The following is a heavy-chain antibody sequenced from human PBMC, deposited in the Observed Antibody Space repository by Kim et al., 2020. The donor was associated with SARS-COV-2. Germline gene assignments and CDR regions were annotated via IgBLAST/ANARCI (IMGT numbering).Heavy chain of an antibody. J-gene: IGHJ3*02. V-gene: IGHV4-39*01. CDR1: GGSISSSSYY. CDR2: FYNSGRT. CDR3: ARKGGSSNWDDVFDI. D-gene: IGHD6-13*01. Sequence: SETLSLTCTVSGGSISSSSYYWGWIRQPQGKGLEWIGSFYNSGRTYYNPSIKSRVTISVDTSKNQFSLKLSYVTAADTFVNYCARKGGSSNWDDVFDIWGQGTMVSVSS.